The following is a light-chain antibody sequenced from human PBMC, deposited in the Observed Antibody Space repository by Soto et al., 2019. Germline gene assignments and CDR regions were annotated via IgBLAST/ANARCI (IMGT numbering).Light chain of an antibody. CDR2: KAS. CDR1: QNISNW. CDR3: QQYNTFPYT. Sequence: DIQMTQSPSTLSASVRDNVTITCRASQNISNWLAWYQQKPGKAPKVLXYKASSLKTGVPSRYSGSGSGTEFTLAISSLQPDDFETYYCQQYNTFPYTFGQGTKVDIK. V-gene: IGKV1-5*03. J-gene: IGKJ2*01.